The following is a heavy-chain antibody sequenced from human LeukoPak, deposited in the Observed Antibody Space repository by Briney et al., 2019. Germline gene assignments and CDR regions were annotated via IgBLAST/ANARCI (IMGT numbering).Heavy chain of an antibody. D-gene: IGHD3-22*01. CDR3: ARSSGYYSGFDY. V-gene: IGHV4-31*03. CDR2: IYYSGST. Sequence: RPSQTLSLTRTVSGGSISSGGYYWSWIRQHPGKGLEWIGYIYYSGSTYYNPSLKSRVTISVDTSKNQFSLKLSSVTAADTAVYYCARSSGYYSGFDYWGQGTLVTVSS. J-gene: IGHJ4*02. CDR1: GGSISSGGYY.